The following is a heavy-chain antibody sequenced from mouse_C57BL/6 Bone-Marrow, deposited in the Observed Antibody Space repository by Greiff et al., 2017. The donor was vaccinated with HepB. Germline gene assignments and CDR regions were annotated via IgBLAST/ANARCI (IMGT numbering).Heavy chain of an antibody. J-gene: IGHJ3*01. CDR2: INPSSGYT. CDR1: GYTFTSYW. Sequence: QVQLKESGAELAKPGASVKLSCKASGYTFTSYWMHWVKQRPGQGLEWIGYINPSSGYTKYNQKFKDKATLTADKSSSTAYMQLSSLTYEDSAVYYCASPYYYDGGWFAYWGQGTLVTVSA. V-gene: IGHV1-7*01. CDR3: ASPYYYDGGWFAY. D-gene: IGHD2-4*01.